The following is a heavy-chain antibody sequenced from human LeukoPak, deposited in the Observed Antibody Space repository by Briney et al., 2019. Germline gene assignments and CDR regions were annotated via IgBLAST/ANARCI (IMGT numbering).Heavy chain of an antibody. D-gene: IGHD2-21*02. V-gene: IGHV3-30*18. J-gene: IGHJ3*02. CDR1: GFTFSSYG. CDR2: ISYDGGNK. CDR3: AKVYCGGDCYGDAFDI. Sequence: GGSLRLSCAASGFTFSSYGMHWVRQAPGKGLEWVAVISYDGGNKYYADSVKGRFTISRDNSKNTLYLQMNSLRAEDTAVYYCAKVYCGGDCYGDAFDIWGQGTMVTVSS.